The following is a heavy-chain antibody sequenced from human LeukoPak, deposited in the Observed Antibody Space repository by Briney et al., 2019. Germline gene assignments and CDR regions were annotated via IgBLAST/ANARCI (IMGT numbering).Heavy chain of an antibody. V-gene: IGHV3-53*01. D-gene: IGHD6-13*01. Sequence: GGSLRLSCVLSGFSVSTNYLSWVRQAPGKGLEWVSVIDAGGDTNYADSVKGRFTISRDNSKNTFYLQMNTLRAEDTAVYFCARGFRYASSGYGYFDYWGQGTLVTVSS. J-gene: IGHJ4*02. CDR2: IDAGGDT. CDR1: GFSVSTNY. CDR3: ARGFRYASSGYGYFDY.